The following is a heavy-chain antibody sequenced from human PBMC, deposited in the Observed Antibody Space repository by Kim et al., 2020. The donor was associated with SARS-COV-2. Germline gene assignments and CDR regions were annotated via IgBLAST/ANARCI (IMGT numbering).Heavy chain of an antibody. V-gene: IGHV3-30-3*01. Sequence: GGSLRLSCAASGFTFSSYAMHWVRQAPGKGLEWVAVISYDGSNKYYADSVKGRFTISRDNSKNTLYLQMNSLRAEDTAVYYCARHPQQLVHRREYYFDYWGQGTLVTVSS. J-gene: IGHJ4*02. D-gene: IGHD6-13*01. CDR3: ARHPQQLVHRREYYFDY. CDR2: ISYDGSNK. CDR1: GFTFSSYA.